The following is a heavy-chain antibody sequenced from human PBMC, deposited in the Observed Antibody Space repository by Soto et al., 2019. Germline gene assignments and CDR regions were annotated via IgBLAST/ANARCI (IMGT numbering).Heavy chain of an antibody. V-gene: IGHV5-10-1*01. J-gene: IGHJ4*01. CDR2: IDPSDSQT. CDR3: ASHIYDYATGPNFQYYFDS. D-gene: IGHD3-10*01. CDR1: GDRSGGGW. Sequence: PGAPLKIAGKGSGDRSGGGWITWEGRKAGKGRGWMGRIDPSDSQTYYSPSFRGHVTISVTKSITTVFLQWSSLRASDTAMDYCASHIYDYATGPNFQYYFDSWGHGTPVTVSS.